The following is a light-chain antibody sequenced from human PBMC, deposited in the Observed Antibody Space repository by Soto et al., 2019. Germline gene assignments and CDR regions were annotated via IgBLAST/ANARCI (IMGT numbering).Light chain of an antibody. J-gene: IGLJ1*01. CDR2: GDS. CDR3: KSYDSSLSGSAV. V-gene: IGLV1-40*01. CDR1: SSNIGAGYD. Sequence: QSVLTQPPSVSGAPGQRVTISCTGSSSNIGAGYDVHWYQQFPGTAPKLLIFGDSNRPSGVPDRFSGSKSGTSASLAITGLQTDDEADYYCKSYDSSLSGSAVFGTGTKVTGL.